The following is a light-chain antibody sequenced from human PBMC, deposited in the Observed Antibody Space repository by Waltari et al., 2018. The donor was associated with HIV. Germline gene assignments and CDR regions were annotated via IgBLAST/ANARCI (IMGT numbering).Light chain of an antibody. V-gene: IGKV1-5*03. Sequence: DIQMTQSPSTLSASVGDRVTITCRAGQTISNLLAWYQQKPGKAPKLLIYEASTLDSGVPLRFSGSGSVTEFTLTISGLQPDDFATYYCQQFLTYPTFGQGTKLEIK. CDR2: EAS. J-gene: IGKJ2*01. CDR3: QQFLTYPT. CDR1: QTISNL.